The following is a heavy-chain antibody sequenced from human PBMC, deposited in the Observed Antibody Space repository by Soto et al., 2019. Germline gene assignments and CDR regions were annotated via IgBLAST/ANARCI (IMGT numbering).Heavy chain of an antibody. CDR1: GGSFSGYY. J-gene: IGHJ4*02. Sequence: QVQLQQWGAGLLKPSETLSLSCAVYGGSFSGYYWSWIRQPPGKGLEWIGEINHSGRTNYNPSLKGRVTISVATSMNTFSLRLSSVTAADTAVYYCASIWRYLWGQGTRVNVSS. D-gene: IGHD3-16*02. CDR3: ASIWRYL. CDR2: INHSGRT. V-gene: IGHV4-34*01.